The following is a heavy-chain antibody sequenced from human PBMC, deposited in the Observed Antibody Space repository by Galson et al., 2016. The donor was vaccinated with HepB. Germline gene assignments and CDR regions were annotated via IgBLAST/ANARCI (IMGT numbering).Heavy chain of an antibody. CDR1: GLTFSGSA. CDR2: IRSKANNYAT. CDR3: TRHLDPGYCSSLYFRFHP. Sequence: SLRLSCAVSGLTFSGSAMHWVRQASGKGLEWVGHIRSKANNYATAYAASVKGRFTISRDDSKNTAYLQMNSLKTEDTAVYYCTRHLDPGYCSSLYFRFHPGGRGTLVTVSS. D-gene: IGHD6-13*01. J-gene: IGHJ5*02. V-gene: IGHV3-73*01.